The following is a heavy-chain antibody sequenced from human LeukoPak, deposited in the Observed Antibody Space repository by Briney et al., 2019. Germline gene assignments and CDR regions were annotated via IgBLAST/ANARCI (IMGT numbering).Heavy chain of an antibody. V-gene: IGHV4-59*08. J-gene: IGHJ4*02. CDR1: GFSISGYC. Sequence: SETLSLTCAASGFSISGYCLRWIRQPPGKGLEWIGYIYYSGSTNYNPSLKSRVTISVDTSKNQFSLKLSSVTAADTTVYYCAAQPWRGSLFHDYWGQGTLVTVSS. D-gene: IGHD1-26*01. CDR3: AAQPWRGSLFHDY. CDR2: IYYSGST.